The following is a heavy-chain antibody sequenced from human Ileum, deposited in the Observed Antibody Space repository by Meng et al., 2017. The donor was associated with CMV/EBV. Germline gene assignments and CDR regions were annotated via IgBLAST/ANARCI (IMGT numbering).Heavy chain of an antibody. CDR3: ARDRWVVPAAIPPRNWFDP. D-gene: IGHD2-2*02. CDR2: VSSDEGIK. CDR1: GFTFTTYT. V-gene: IGHV3-30-3*01. J-gene: IGHJ5*02. Sequence: GGSLRLSCAASGFTFTTYTMHWVRQAPGKGLESVSFVSSDEGIKYYADSVKGRFSVSRDNSKNTLYLQMNSLGPEDTAVYYCARDRWVVPAAIPPRNWFDPWGQGTLVTVSS.